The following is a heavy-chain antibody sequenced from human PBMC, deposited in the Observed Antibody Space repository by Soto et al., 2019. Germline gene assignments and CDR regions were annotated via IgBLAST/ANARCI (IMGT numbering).Heavy chain of an antibody. CDR1: GFTFSSYG. D-gene: IGHD4-17*01. Sequence: PGGSLRLSCAASGFTFSSYGMHWVRQAPGKGLEWVAVIWYDGSNKYYADSVKGRFTISRDNSKNTLYLQMNSLRAEDTAVYYFAKVGDYGDYMFDYGGQGTLVTVS. V-gene: IGHV3-33*06. CDR3: AKVGDYGDYMFDY. CDR2: IWYDGSNK. J-gene: IGHJ4*02.